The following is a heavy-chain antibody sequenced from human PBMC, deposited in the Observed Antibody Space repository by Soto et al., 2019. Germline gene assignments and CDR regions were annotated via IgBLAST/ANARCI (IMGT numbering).Heavy chain of an antibody. CDR2: IYYSGST. J-gene: IGHJ5*02. CDR3: ARDKEMEIVGARRVRWFDP. Sequence: TSETLSLTCTVSGGSVSSGSYYWSWIRQPPGKGLEWIGYIYYSGSTNYNPSLKSRVTISVDTSKNQFSLKLSSVTAADTAVYYCARDKEMEIVGARRVRWFDPWGQGTLVTVSS. V-gene: IGHV4-61*01. CDR1: GGSVSSGSYY. D-gene: IGHD1-26*01.